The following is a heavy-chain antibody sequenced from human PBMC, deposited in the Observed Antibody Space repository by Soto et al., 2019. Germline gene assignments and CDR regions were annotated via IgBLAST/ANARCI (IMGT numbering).Heavy chain of an antibody. V-gene: IGHV1-3*01. D-gene: IGHD2-21*02. CDR1: GYTFTSYA. CDR2: INAGNGNT. Sequence: ASVKVSCKASGYTFTSYAMHWVRQAPGQRLEWMGWINAGNGNTKYSQKFQGRVTITRDTSASTAYMELSSLRSEDTAVYYCARAWVVVTAPDYWGQGTLVTVS. CDR3: ARAWVVVTAPDY. J-gene: IGHJ4*02.